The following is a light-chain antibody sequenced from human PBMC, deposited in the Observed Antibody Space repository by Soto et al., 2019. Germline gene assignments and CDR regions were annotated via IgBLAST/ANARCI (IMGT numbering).Light chain of an antibody. CDR1: QDISNS. J-gene: IGKJ4*01. Sequence: EIVMTQSPATLSVSPGERVTLSCRASQDISNSLAWYQQKPGQAPRLLIYGASTWATGIPARFSGSGSGTEFTLTISSLQSEDFAVYYCQQYNDWPSLTFGGGTKVDI. V-gene: IGKV3-15*01. CDR3: QQYNDWPSLT. CDR2: GAS.